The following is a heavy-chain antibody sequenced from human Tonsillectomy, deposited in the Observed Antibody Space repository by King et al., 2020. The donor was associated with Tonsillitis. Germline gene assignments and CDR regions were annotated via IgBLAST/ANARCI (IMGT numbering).Heavy chain of an antibody. D-gene: IGHD3-9*01. CDR2: IRYDGNTK. J-gene: IGHJ6*02. Sequence: QVQLVESGGGVVQPGGSLRLSCAASGFIFSNSGLHWVRQAPGKGLEWVAFIRYDGNTKYYADSVKGRFTISRDNSKNTLYLQMNSLRAEDTAVYYCAKAPDYDILTGRYYYGIDVWGQGTTVTVSS. CDR1: GFIFSNSG. CDR3: AKAPDYDILTGRYYYGIDV. V-gene: IGHV3-30*02.